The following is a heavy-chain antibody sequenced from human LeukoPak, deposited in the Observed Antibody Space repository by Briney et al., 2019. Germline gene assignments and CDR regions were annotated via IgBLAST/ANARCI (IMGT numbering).Heavy chain of an antibody. V-gene: IGHV3-23*01. CDR2: ISDRGSRT. CDR1: GITLSNYG. Sequence: GGSLRLSCAVSGITLSNYGMSWVRQAPGKGLEWVAGISDRGSRTNYADPVKGRFTIFTDHPKNTLYLQMNSLRAEDTAVYFCAKRGVVIRVILVGFHKEAYYFDSWGQGALVTVSS. J-gene: IGHJ4*02. D-gene: IGHD3-22*01. CDR3: AKRGVVIRVILVGFHKEAYYFDS.